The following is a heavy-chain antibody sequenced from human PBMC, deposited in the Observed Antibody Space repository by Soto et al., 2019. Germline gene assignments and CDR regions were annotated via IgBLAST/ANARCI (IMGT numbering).Heavy chain of an antibody. D-gene: IGHD3-10*01. CDR2: ISAYNGNT. J-gene: IGHJ4*02. CDR1: GYMFISYG. CDR3: VRDLDGSGSYYTDY. V-gene: IGHV1-18*01. Sequence: ASVKVSCKASGYMFISYGINWVRQAPGQGLEWMGWISAYNGNTKYAQNLQGRVTMTTDTSTSTAYMEMRSLRSDDTAVYYCVRDLDGSGSYYTDYWGPGTLVTVSS.